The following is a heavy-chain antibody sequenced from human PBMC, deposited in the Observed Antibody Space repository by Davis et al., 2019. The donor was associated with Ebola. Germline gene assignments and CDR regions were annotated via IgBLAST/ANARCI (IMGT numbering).Heavy chain of an antibody. D-gene: IGHD1-7*01. CDR3: TRWNYASDN. CDR1: GFTFTTYT. Sequence: AASVKVSCKASGFTFTTYTMDWVRQAPGHSLEWIGKINAGNGYADYSQRFQGRVTITRDTSATTTYMELSALRSEDTAMYYCTRWNYASDNWGQGTLVTVS. V-gene: IGHV1-3*01. J-gene: IGHJ4*02. CDR2: INAGNGYA.